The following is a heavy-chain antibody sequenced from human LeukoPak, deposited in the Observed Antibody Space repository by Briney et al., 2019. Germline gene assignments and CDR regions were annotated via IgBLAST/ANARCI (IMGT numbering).Heavy chain of an antibody. Sequence: PGGSLRLSCAASGFTFTSYALSWVRQAPGKGLEWVSTISGGGGNTYYADSVKGRFTISRDISKNMLYLQMNSLRAEDTAVYYCAKYGDIWLGDLNWFDPWGQGTLVTVSS. J-gene: IGHJ5*02. CDR3: AKYGDIWLGDLNWFDP. V-gene: IGHV3-23*01. D-gene: IGHD3-10*01. CDR1: GFTFTSYA. CDR2: ISGGGGNT.